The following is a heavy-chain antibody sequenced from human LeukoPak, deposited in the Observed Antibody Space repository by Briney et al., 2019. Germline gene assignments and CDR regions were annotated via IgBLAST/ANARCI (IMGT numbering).Heavy chain of an antibody. CDR3: ARDGRGGYCSGGSCYKTGTDY. J-gene: IGHJ4*02. V-gene: IGHV3-21*01. Sequence: KPGGSLRLSCAASGFTFSSYSMNWVRQAPGKGLEWVSSISSSSSYIYYADSVKGRFTISRDNAKNSLYLQMNSLRAEDTAVYYCARDGRGGYCSGGSCYKTGTDYWGQGTLVTVSS. D-gene: IGHD2-15*01. CDR2: ISSSSSYI. CDR1: GFTFSSYS.